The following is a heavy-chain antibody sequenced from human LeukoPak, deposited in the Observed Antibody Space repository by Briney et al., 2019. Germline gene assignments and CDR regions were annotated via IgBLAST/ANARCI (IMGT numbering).Heavy chain of an antibody. D-gene: IGHD6-6*01. J-gene: IGHJ4*02. CDR3: ASPSSSSSTYDY. V-gene: IGHV4-39*01. CDR1: GDSMSSSPYY. CDR2: IHYSGTT. Sequence: PSETLSLTCTVSGDSMSSSPYYWGWIRQPQGKGLEWIGSIHYSGTTYYNPSLKSRVTILIDTSRNQFSLKLNSVTAADTAVYYCASPSSSSSTYDYWGQGSLVTVSS.